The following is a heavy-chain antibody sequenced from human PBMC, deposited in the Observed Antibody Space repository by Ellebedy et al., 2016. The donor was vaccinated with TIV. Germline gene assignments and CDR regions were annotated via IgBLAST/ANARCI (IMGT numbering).Heavy chain of an antibody. V-gene: IGHV4-39*01. Sequence: MPGGSLRLSCTVSGGSISSSSYYWGWIRQPPGKGLEWSGNIYYSGNTYYNPSLKSRFTMSVDTSKSQLSLRLRSVTAADTAVYYCARTESNSWFEWFDPWGQGTLVTVSS. CDR1: GGSISSSSYY. CDR2: IYYSGNT. J-gene: IGHJ5*02. CDR3: ARTESNSWFEWFDP. D-gene: IGHD3-10*01.